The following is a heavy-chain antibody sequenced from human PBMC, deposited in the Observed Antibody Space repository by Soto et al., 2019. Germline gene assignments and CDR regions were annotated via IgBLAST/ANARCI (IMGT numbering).Heavy chain of an antibody. Sequence: AGSLRLSCAASGFPFSSNPMNWVRQAPGKGLEWVSSISTSSSYIYYADSVKGRFTISRDNAKNSLYLQMNGLRAEDTAVYYCARDPTDFHYFHMDVWGKGTTVTVSS. CDR2: ISTSSSYI. J-gene: IGHJ6*03. V-gene: IGHV3-21*01. CDR1: GFPFSSNP. CDR3: ARDPTDFHYFHMDV. D-gene: IGHD4-4*01.